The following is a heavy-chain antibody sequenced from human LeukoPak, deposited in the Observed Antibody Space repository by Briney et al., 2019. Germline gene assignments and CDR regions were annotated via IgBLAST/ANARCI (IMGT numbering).Heavy chain of an antibody. V-gene: IGHV1-69*13. J-gene: IGHJ2*01. CDR1: GGTFSSYA. D-gene: IGHD4-17*01. CDR3: ARAREPDGPMTTVTTGYFDL. CDR2: IIPIFGTA. Sequence: SVKVSCKASGGTFSSYAISWVRQAPGQGLEWMGGIIPIFGTANYAQKFQGRVTITADESTSTAHMELSSLRSEDTAVYYCARAREPDGPMTTVTTGYFDLWGRGTLVTVSS.